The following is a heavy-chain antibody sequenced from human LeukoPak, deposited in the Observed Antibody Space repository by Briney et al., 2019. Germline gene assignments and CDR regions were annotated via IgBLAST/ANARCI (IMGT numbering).Heavy chain of an antibody. Sequence: GGSLRLSRAASGFTFSSYEMNWVRQAPGKGLEWVSYISSSGSTIYYADSVKGRFTISRDNAKNSLYLQMNSLRAEDTAVYYCARVGSIQLWSRHLDYWGQGTLVTVSS. CDR2: ISSSGSTI. CDR1: GFTFSSYE. J-gene: IGHJ4*02. CDR3: ARVGSIQLWSRHLDY. D-gene: IGHD5-18*01. V-gene: IGHV3-48*03.